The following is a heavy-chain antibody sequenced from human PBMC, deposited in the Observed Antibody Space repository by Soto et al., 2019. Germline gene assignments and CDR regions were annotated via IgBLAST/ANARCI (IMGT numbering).Heavy chain of an antibody. V-gene: IGHV3-23*01. CDR3: AKVLGGNPGAFDI. D-gene: IGHD1-26*01. CDR1: RFTFSSYA. J-gene: IGHJ3*02. CDR2: ISNSGGST. Sequence: HPGGSLRLSCVVSRFTFSSYAMTWVRQAPGKGLEWVSAISNSGGSTYYADSVKGRFSISRDNSKNSLYLQMNSLRAEDTAVYYCAKVLGGNPGAFDIWGQGTMVTVSS.